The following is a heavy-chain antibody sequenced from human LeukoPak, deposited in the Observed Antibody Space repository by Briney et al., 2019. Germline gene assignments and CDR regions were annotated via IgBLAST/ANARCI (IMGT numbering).Heavy chain of an antibody. V-gene: IGHV3-30*02. CDR3: AKDPEDCWSGYYSDY. J-gene: IGHJ4*02. Sequence: GGSLRLSCAASGFTFSSYGMHWVRQAPGKGLEWVAFIRYDGSNKYYADSVKGRFTISRDNSKKTPYLQMNSLRAEDTAVYSFAKDPEDCWSGYYSDYWGQGTLVTVSS. CDR2: IRYDGSNK. D-gene: IGHD3-3*01. CDR1: GFTFSSYG.